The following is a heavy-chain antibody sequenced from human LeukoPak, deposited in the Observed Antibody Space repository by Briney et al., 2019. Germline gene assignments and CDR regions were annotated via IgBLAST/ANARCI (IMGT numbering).Heavy chain of an antibody. CDR3: ARGLNWFDP. V-gene: IGHV3-7*01. CDR1: GLIFSSFW. Sequence: PGGSLRLSCAASGLIFSSFWMSWVRQAPGKGLEWVANIKQDGSEKYYVDSVKGRFTISRDNAKNSLYLQMNSLRAEDTAVYYCARGLNWFDPWGQGTLVTVSS. CDR2: IKQDGSEK. J-gene: IGHJ5*02.